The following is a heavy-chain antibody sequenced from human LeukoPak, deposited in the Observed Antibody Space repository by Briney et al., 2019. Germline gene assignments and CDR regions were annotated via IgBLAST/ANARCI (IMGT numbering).Heavy chain of an antibody. CDR1: GFTFSSYG. J-gene: IGHJ4*02. Sequence: GGSLRLSCAASGFTFSSYGLNWVRQAPGKGLEWVSAIGGSGVDTFYADSVRGRFTISRDNSKDTLHLEMTSLRAEDTALYYCTRTLYYDSSGYSNYWGQGTLVTVSS. CDR2: IGGSGVDT. V-gene: IGHV3-23*01. D-gene: IGHD3-22*01. CDR3: TRTLYYDSSGYSNY.